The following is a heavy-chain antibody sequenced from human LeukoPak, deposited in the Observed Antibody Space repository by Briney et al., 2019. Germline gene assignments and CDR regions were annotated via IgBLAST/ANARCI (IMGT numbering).Heavy chain of an antibody. D-gene: IGHD6-19*01. V-gene: IGHV1-69*04. J-gene: IGHJ4*02. CDR3: ATGSSGSKALDY. Sequence: ASVKVSCKASGGTFSSYAISWVRQAPGQGLEWMGRIIPILGIANYAQKFQGRVTMTEDTSTDTAYMELSSLRSEDTAVYYCATGSSGSKALDYWGQGTLVTVSS. CDR2: IIPILGIA. CDR1: GGTFSSYA.